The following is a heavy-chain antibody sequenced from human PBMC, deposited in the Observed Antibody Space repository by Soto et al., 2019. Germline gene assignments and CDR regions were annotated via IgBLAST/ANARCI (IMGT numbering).Heavy chain of an antibody. J-gene: IGHJ6*02. V-gene: IGHV1-69*13. CDR2: IIPIFGTA. CDR3: ARGSYSSGWYIGASDYYYYGMDV. Sequence: SVKVSCKASGGTFSSYAISWVRQAPGQGLEWMGGIIPIFGTANYAQKFQGRVTITADESTSTAYMELSSLRSEDTAVYYCARGSYSSGWYIGASDYYYYGMDVWGQGTTVTVSS. D-gene: IGHD6-19*01. CDR1: GGTFSSYA.